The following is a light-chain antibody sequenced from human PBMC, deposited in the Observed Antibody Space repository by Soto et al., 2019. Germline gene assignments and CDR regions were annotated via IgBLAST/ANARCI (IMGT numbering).Light chain of an antibody. V-gene: IGLV2-14*01. CDR2: DVS. J-gene: IGLJ2*01. Sequence: QSVLTQPASVSGSPGQSITISCTGTSSDVGGYNYVSWYQQHPGKAPKLMIYDVSNRPSGVSNRFSGSKSGNTASLTISGLHAEDEAYYYCSSYTSSSPRVVFGGGTKLTVL. CDR1: SSDVGGYNY. CDR3: SSYTSSSPRVV.